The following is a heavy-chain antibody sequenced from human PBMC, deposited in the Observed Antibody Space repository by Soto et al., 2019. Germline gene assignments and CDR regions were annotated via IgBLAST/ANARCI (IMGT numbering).Heavy chain of an antibody. D-gene: IGHD1-1*01. V-gene: IGHV4-34*01. CDR3: ARVERGTATTVVDAFDI. J-gene: IGHJ3*02. CDR1: GGFVSSGSYS. Sequence: QVQLQQWGAGLLKPSETLSLTCAVYGGFVSSGSYSWSWIRQPPGQGLEWIGEMSHSCGTHFNPSLKSRVTVSVDTSKNQFSLKMSSVTAADTALYYCARVERGTATTVVDAFDIWGPGTMVTVSS. CDR2: MSHSCGT.